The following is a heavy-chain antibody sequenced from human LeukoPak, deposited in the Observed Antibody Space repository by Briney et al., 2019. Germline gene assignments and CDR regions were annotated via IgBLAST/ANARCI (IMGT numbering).Heavy chain of an antibody. CDR1: GGTFTSYA. CDR2: IIPIFGTA. D-gene: IGHD3-10*01. J-gene: IGHJ4*02. CDR3: ARQGGFGESLYYFDY. V-gene: IGHV1-69*13. Sequence: GASVKVSCKASGGTFTSYAISWVRQAPGQGLEWRGGIIPIFGTANYAQKFQGRVTITADDSTSTAYMELSSLRSEDTAVYYCARQGGFGESLYYFDYWGQGTLVTVSS.